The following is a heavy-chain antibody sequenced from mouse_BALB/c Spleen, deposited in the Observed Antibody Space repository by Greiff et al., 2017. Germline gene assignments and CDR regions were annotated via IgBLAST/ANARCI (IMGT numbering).Heavy chain of an antibody. Sequence: EVHLVESGGGLVQPGGSLKLSCAASGFTFSSYTMSWVRQTPEKRLEWVAYISNGGGSTYYPDTVKGRFTISRDNAKNTLYLQMSSLKSEDTAMYYCARLEGYSYAMDYWGQGTSVTVSS. J-gene: IGHJ4*01. CDR3: ARLEGYSYAMDY. CDR2: ISNGGGST. CDR1: GFTFSSYT. D-gene: IGHD2-3*01. V-gene: IGHV5-12-2*01.